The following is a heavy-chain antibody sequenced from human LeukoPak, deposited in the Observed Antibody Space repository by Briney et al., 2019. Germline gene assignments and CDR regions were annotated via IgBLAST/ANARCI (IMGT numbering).Heavy chain of an antibody. CDR3: TREGITAAADY. Sequence: GGSLRLSCEASGFSFSSFWMSWVRQAPGKGLEWVANIKQDGSEKNYVDSVKGRFTISRDNAKNSLYLQLSSLRAEDTAVYYCTREGITAAADYWGQGTLVTVSS. V-gene: IGHV3-7*01. CDR1: GFSFSSFW. CDR2: IKQDGSEK. D-gene: IGHD6-13*01. J-gene: IGHJ4*02.